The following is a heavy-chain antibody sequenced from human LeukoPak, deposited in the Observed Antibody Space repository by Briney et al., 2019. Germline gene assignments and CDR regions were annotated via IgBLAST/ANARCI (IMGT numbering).Heavy chain of an antibody. V-gene: IGHV3-74*01. CDR2: INSDGSST. CDR3: AGERSDMTDY. D-gene: IGHD3-10*01. J-gene: IGHJ4*02. CDR1: GFTFSSHW. Sequence: GGSLRLSCAASGFTFSSHWMHWVRQAPGRGLVWVSRINSDGSSTSYADSVKGRFTISRDNAKNTLYLQMNSLRADDTAVYYCAGERSDMTDYWGQGTLVTVSS.